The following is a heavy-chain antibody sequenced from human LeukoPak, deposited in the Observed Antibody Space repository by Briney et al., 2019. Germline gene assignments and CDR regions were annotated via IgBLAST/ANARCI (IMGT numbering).Heavy chain of an antibody. CDR1: GFTFDDYG. CDR2: INWNGGST. CDR3: ARDDYGSGSYSYYYYTDV. V-gene: IGHV3-20*04. J-gene: IGHJ6*03. Sequence: PGGSLRLSCAASGFTFDDYGMSWVRQAPGEGLEWVSGINWNGGSTGYADSVKGRFTISRDNAKNSLYLQMNSLRAEDTALYYCARDDYGSGSYSYYYYTDVWGKGTTVTVSS. D-gene: IGHD3-10*01.